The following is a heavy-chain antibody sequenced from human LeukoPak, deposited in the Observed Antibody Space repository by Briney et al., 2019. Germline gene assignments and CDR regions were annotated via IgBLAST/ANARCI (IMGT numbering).Heavy chain of an antibody. D-gene: IGHD6-13*01. J-gene: IGHJ4*02. Sequence: ASVKVTCEASGYTFNDYYIHWMRQAPGLGLEWLGWVNPKSGGTKYAQKLQGRLTMTRETDTSTAYMVLSGLRSDDTAIYYCARGILQQQLVANWGQGTLVTVSS. CDR2: VNPKSGGT. CDR3: ARGILQQQLVAN. CDR1: GYTFNDYY. V-gene: IGHV1-2*02.